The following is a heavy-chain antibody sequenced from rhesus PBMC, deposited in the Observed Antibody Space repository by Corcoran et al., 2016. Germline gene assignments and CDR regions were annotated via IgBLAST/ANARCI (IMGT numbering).Heavy chain of an antibody. CDR2: INGSGTST. CDR3: ASGLEYCSSTYCSSDFYY. J-gene: IGHJ4*01. V-gene: IGHV4-169*02. CDR1: GGSISSSY. Sequence: QLQLQESGPGLVKPSETLSVTCAVSGGSISSSYWSWIRQAPGKGLEWIGYINGSGTSTNYNPSVTIRVSLSIDTSQTQLSLKLSSVTSADTAVYYCASGLEYCSSTYCSSDFYYWGRGVLVTVSS. D-gene: IGHD2-15*01.